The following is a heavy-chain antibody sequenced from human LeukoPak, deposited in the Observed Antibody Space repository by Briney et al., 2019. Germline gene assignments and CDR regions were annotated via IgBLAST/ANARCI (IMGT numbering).Heavy chain of an antibody. Sequence: PSETLSLTCAVYGGSFSGYYWSWIRPPPGKGLEWIGEINHSGSTNYNPSLKSRVTISVDTSKNQFSLKLSSVTAADTAVYYWARGAYDYIWGSYRQYYYFDYWGQGTLVTVSS. CDR2: INHSGST. CDR1: GGSFSGYY. V-gene: IGHV4-34*01. J-gene: IGHJ4*02. D-gene: IGHD3-16*02. CDR3: ARGAYDYIWGSYRQYYYFDY.